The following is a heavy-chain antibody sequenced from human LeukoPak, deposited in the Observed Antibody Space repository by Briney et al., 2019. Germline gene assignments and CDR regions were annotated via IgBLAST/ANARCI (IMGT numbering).Heavy chain of an antibody. CDR2: INPSGGST. J-gene: IGHJ6*03. CDR3: ARDGVVTTLHYYYYYMDV. V-gene: IGHV1-46*01. D-gene: IGHD2-21*02. CDR1: GYTFTSYY. Sequence: ASVKVSCKASGYTFTSYYMHWVRQAPGQGLEWMGIINPSGGSTSYAQKFQGRVTMTRDMSTSTVYMELSSLRSEDTAVYYCARDGVVTTLHYYYYYMDVWGKGTTVTVSS.